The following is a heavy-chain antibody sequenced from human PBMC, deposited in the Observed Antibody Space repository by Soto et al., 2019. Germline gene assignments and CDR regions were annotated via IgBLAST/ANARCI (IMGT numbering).Heavy chain of an antibody. D-gene: IGHD6-25*01. CDR1: GASVSDYY. CDR3: ARHLSPSGFSPEWYHWFDP. J-gene: IGHJ5*02. CDR2: IYNNGYS. Sequence: QVQLQESGPGLVKPSETLSLTCIVSGASVSDYYWSWIRQSPGKGLDWIGYIYNNGYSNYNPSLRSRATMSLDTSKNQVSLKVTSVTAADTAVYYCARHLSPSGFSPEWYHWFDPWGQGTLVTVSS. V-gene: IGHV4-59*08.